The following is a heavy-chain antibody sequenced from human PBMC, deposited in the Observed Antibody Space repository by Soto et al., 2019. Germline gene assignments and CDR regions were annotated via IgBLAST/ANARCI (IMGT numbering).Heavy chain of an antibody. V-gene: IGHV3-23*01. D-gene: IGHD2-2*01. J-gene: IGHJ4*02. CDR3: ARGWDIVVVPAAIPAY. CDR2: ISGSGGST. CDR1: GFTFSSYA. Sequence: EVQLLESGGGLVQPGGSLRLSCAASGFTFSSYAMSWVRQAPGKGLEWVSAISGSGGSTYYADSVKGRFTISRDNSKNTLYLQMNSLRAEDTAVYYCARGWDIVVVPAAIPAYWGQGTLVTVSS.